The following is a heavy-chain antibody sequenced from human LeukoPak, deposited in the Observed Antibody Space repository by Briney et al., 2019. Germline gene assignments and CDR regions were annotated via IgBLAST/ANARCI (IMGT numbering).Heavy chain of an antibody. CDR1: GGSISSSSYY. V-gene: IGHV4-39*07. J-gene: IGHJ5*02. CDR2: IYYSGTT. D-gene: IGHD5-18*01. Sequence: PSETLSLTCTVSGGSISSSSYYWGWIRQPPGKGLEWIGGIYYSGTTHYNPSLESRVTISVDTSKNQFSLKLASVTAADTAIYYCAKGAGGFSYYNWFDPWGQGTLVTVSS. CDR3: AKGAGGFSYYNWFDP.